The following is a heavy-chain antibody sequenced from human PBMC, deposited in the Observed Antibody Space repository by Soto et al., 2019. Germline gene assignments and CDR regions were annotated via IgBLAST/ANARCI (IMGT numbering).Heavy chain of an antibody. D-gene: IGHD2-8*02. CDR1: GTSIRSSNYY. CDR2: INYSGRT. J-gene: IGHJ5*02. Sequence: SETLSLTCIVSGTSIRSSNYYWGWVRQPPGKGLEWIGSINYSGRTYQNPSLKSRATISIDTSENQFSLKLTSVTAADTAVYFCARLSGGRSVYFDPWGQGILVTVSS. CDR3: ARLSGGRSVYFDP. V-gene: IGHV4-39*01.